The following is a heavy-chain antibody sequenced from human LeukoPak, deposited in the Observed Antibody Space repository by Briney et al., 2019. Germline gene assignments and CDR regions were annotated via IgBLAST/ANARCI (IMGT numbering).Heavy chain of an antibody. D-gene: IGHD1-26*01. J-gene: IGHJ4*02. Sequence: GGSLRLSCAASGFTFSSYAMHWVRQAPGKGLEYVSAISSNGGSTYYANSVKGRFTISRDNSKNTLYLQMGSLRAEDMAVYYCARYSGSYDYWGQGTLVTVS. CDR1: GFTFSSYA. CDR2: ISSNGGST. CDR3: ARYSGSYDY. V-gene: IGHV3-64*01.